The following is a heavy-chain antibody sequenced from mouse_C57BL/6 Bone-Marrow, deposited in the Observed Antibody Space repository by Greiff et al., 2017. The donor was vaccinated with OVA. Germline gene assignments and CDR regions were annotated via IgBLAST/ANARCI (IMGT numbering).Heavy chain of an antibody. Sequence: VQLQQSGAELVRPGASVQLSCTASGFNIKDDYMHWVKQRPEQGLEWIGWIDPENGDTEYASKFQGKATITADTSSNTAYLQLSSLTSEDTAVYYCTTEIYYGNYEGFAYWGQGTLVTVSA. D-gene: IGHD2-1*01. J-gene: IGHJ3*01. CDR2: IDPENGDT. CDR3: TTEIYYGNYEGFAY. V-gene: IGHV14-4*01. CDR1: GFNIKDDY.